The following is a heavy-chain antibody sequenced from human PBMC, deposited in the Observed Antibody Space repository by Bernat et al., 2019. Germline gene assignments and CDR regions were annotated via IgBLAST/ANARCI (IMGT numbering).Heavy chain of an antibody. J-gene: IGHJ5*02. CDR2: IWYDGSNK. CDR3: ARDWGGWRKNWFDP. CDR1: GFTFSSYG. Sequence: QVQLVESGGGVVQPGRPLRLSCAASGFTFSSYGMHWVRQAPGKGLEWVAVIWYDGSNKYYADSVKGRFTISRDNSKNTLYLQMNSLRAEDTAVYYCARDWGGWRKNWFDPWGQGTLVTVSS. V-gene: IGHV3-33*01. D-gene: IGHD6-19*01.